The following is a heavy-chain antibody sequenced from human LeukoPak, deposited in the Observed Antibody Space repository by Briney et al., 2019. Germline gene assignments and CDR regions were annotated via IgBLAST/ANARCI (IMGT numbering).Heavy chain of an antibody. CDR2: ISASSSYI. CDR3: ASSAYSGNYYGFDW. Sequence: GGSLRLSCAASGFTFSNYNMHWVRQAPGKGLEWVSSISASSSYIYSADSVKGRFTVSRDNAKNSLFVQMNNRRAEDTGVYYCASSAYSGNYYGFDWWGQGTLVTVSS. V-gene: IGHV3-21*01. CDR1: GFTFSNYN. D-gene: IGHD1-26*01. J-gene: IGHJ4*02.